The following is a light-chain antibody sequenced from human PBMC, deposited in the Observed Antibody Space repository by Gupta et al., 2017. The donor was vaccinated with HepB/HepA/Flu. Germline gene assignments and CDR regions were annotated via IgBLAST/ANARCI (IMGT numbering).Light chain of an antibody. V-gene: IGKV1-39*01. CDR2: AAS. CDR1: QSIGSY. Sequence: DIQMTQSPSSLSASVGDRVTITCRASQSIGSYLNWYRQKPGKAPKLLIYAASSLQSGVPSRFSGSGSGTDFTLTISSLQPEDFATYYCQQSYSTPRTFGQGTKVEIK. J-gene: IGKJ1*01. CDR3: QQSYSTPRT.